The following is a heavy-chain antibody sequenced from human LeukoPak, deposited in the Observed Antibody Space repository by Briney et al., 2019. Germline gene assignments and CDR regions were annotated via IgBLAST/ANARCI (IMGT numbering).Heavy chain of an antibody. V-gene: IGHV1-46*04. CDR2: IKPSGGST. CDR3: ARDRYSASYVFDY. CDR1: GYTFTSYY. D-gene: IGHD1-26*01. J-gene: IGHJ4*02. Sequence: LWASVKVSCKASGYTFTSYYMHWVRQAPGQGLEWMGIIKPSGGSTSYAQKLQGRVTMTRDTSTRTVYMELSSLRSEDTAVYYCARDRYSASYVFDYWGQGTLVTVSS.